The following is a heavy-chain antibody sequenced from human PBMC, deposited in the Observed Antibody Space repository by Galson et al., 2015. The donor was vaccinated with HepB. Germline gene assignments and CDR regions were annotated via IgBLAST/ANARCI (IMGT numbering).Heavy chain of an antibody. CDR3: ARKGWSTVVAFEI. V-gene: IGHV3-48*03. Sequence: SLRLSCAASGFAFSSYEMNWVRQAPRKGLEWLSYISISGSTKYYGDSVKGRFTISRDNAKKSLYLQMNSLRAEDTAIYYCARKGWSTVVAFEIWGQGTMVTVSS. CDR1: GFAFSSYE. J-gene: IGHJ3*02. CDR2: ISISGSTK. D-gene: IGHD4-23*01.